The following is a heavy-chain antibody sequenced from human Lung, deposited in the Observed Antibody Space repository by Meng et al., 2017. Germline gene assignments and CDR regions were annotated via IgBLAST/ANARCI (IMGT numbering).Heavy chain of an antibody. CDR3: ARDEDISAAGKLFGDY. CDR2: IDPNNDHT. V-gene: IGHV1-2*06. Sequence: QGHRGHSGPEVKKPGASVKLSCKPSGYTFAAYWIHWLRQAPGQGLEWMGRIDPNNDHTQYAQNFQGRVTMTSDTSISTVYMELNGLRSDDTAVYYCARDEDISAAGKLFGDYWGQGTLVTVSS. J-gene: IGHJ4*02. D-gene: IGHD6-13*01. CDR1: GYTFAAYW.